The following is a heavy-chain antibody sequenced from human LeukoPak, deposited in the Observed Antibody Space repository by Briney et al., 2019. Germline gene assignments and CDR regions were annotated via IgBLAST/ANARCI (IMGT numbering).Heavy chain of an antibody. CDR3: AREVEAGTVDY. J-gene: IGHJ4*02. Sequence: SETLSLTCTVSGGSISTYYWSWIRQPPGEGLEWIGSIYYSGTTHSNPSLKSRVTISVDTSKNQFSLKLSSVTAADTAVYYCAREVEAGTVDYWGQGTLVTVSS. D-gene: IGHD6-19*01. V-gene: IGHV4-59*12. CDR2: IYYSGTT. CDR1: GGSISTYY.